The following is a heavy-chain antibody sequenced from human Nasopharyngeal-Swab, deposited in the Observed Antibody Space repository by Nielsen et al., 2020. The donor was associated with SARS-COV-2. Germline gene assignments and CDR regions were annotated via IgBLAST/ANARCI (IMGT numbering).Heavy chain of an antibody. CDR3: AKEGSIIVGTFFDS. Sequence: GESLKISCPVSGFAFGNYAMSWVRQAPGKGLEWVSGISGSGGNTFVADSVKGRFTISRDNSKNTLYLQMSSLRVADTATYYCAKEGSIIVGTFFDSWGQGALVTVSS. J-gene: IGHJ4*02. CDR1: GFAFGNYA. D-gene: IGHD1-26*01. CDR2: ISGSGGNT. V-gene: IGHV3-23*01.